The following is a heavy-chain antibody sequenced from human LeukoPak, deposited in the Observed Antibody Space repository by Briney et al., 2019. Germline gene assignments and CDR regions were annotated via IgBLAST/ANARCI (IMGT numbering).Heavy chain of an antibody. CDR3: ARGRGSGHKENWFDP. D-gene: IGHD6-19*01. J-gene: IGHJ5*02. Sequence: ASVKVSCKASGYTFTTYDINWVRQATGQGLEWMGWMNPNSGNTGYAQKFQGRVTMTRNTSISTAYMELNSLRFEDTAVYYCARGRGSGHKENWFDPWGQGTLVTVSS. CDR2: MNPNSGNT. CDR1: GYTFTTYD. V-gene: IGHV1-8*01.